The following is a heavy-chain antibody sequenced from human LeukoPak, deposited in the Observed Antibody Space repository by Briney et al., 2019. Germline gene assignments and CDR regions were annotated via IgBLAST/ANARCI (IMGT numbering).Heavy chain of an antibody. J-gene: IGHJ3*02. CDR1: GFTFRSYG. Sequence: GGSLRLSCAASGFTFRSYGIHWVRQAPGKGLEWVAVIWYGGSNKYYADSVKGRFTISRDNSKNTLYLQMNSLRAEDTAVYYCATRQYDAFDMWGQGTVVTVSA. CDR2: IWYGGSNK. CDR3: ATRQYDAFDM. D-gene: IGHD4-11*01. V-gene: IGHV3-33*01.